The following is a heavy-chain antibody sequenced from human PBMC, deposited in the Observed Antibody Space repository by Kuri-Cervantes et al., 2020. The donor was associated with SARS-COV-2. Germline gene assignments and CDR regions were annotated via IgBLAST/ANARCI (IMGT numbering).Heavy chain of an antibody. J-gene: IGHJ3*02. CDR3: ARPLYYYDSSGYPGSVVAFDI. CDR1: GYSFTSCW. V-gene: IGHV5-51*01. D-gene: IGHD3-22*01. CDR2: IYPGDSDT. Sequence: KVSCKGSGYSFTSCWIGWVRQMPGKGLEWMGIIYPGDSDTRYSPSFQGQVTISADKSISTAYLQWSSLKASDTAMYYCARPLYYYDSSGYPGSVVAFDIWGQGTMVTVSS.